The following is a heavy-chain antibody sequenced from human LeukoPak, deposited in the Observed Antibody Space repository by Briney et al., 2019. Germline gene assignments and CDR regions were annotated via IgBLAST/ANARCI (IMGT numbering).Heavy chain of an antibody. Sequence: GGSLRLSCAASGFTFDDDAMHWGRQAPGKGLDCVSLVSGDVGSTFYADSVKGRFTISRDNSKTSLYLQMNSLRTEDTALHYCAKPSGSYFDYWGQGTLVTVSS. CDR3: AKPSGSYFDY. D-gene: IGHD1-26*01. CDR2: VSGDVGST. J-gene: IGHJ4*02. CDR1: GFTFDDDA. V-gene: IGHV3-43*02.